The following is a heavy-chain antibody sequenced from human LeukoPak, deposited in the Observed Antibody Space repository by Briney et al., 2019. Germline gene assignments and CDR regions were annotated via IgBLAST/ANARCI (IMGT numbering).Heavy chain of an antibody. Sequence: GGSLRLSCAASGFTVISNYMSWVRQAPGKGLEWVSVIYSGGTTYYADSVKGRFTISRDNSKNTLYLQMNSLRAEDTAVYYCASSYYGSGVDYWGQGTLVTVSS. J-gene: IGHJ4*02. D-gene: IGHD3-10*01. CDR2: IYSGGTT. CDR1: GFTVISNY. CDR3: ASSYYGSGVDY. V-gene: IGHV3-66*01.